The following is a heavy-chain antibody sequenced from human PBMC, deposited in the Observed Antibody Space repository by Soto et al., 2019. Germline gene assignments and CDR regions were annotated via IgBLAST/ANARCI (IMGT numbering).Heavy chain of an antibody. CDR2: IIPILGIA. CDR1: GGTFSSYT. D-gene: IGHD2-2*01. J-gene: IGHJ5*02. CDR3: ASSDPLVVPDAMPNKTSGKPSRKGNWFDP. Sequence: QVQLVQSGAEVKKPGSSVKVSCKASGGTFSSYTISWVRQAPGQGLEWMGRIIPILGIANYAQKFQGRVTITADKSTSTASMELSSLTSKDTAVYYCASSDPLVVPDAMPNKTSGKPSRKGNWFDPWGQGTLVTVSS. V-gene: IGHV1-69*02.